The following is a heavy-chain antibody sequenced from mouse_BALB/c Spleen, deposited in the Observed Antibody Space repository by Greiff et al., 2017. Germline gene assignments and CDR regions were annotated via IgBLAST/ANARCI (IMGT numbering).Heavy chain of an antibody. CDR1: GYSITSDYA. J-gene: IGHJ1*01. Sequence: EVKLLESGPGLVKPSQSLSLTCTVTGYSITSDYAWNWIRQFPGNKLEWMGYISYSGSTSYNPSLKSRISITRDTSKNQFFLQLNSVTTEDTATYYCARFTTVVATPRYFDVWGAGTTVTVSS. D-gene: IGHD1-1*01. CDR2: ISYSGST. CDR3: ARFTTVVATPRYFDV. V-gene: IGHV3-2*02.